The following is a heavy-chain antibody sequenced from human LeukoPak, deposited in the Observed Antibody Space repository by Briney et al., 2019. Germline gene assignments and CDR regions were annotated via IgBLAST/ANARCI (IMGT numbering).Heavy chain of an antibody. D-gene: IGHD6-13*01. CDR1: GGSISSSNYY. Sequence: SETLSLTCVVSGGSISSSNYYWGWIRQPPGKGLEWIGNIYCSGSTYYNPSLKSRVTISVDTSKNDFSLKLSSVTAADTALYYCARLKLGYSSTQPFDYWGQGTLVTVSA. V-gene: IGHV4-39*02. CDR2: IYCSGST. J-gene: IGHJ4*02. CDR3: ARLKLGYSSTQPFDY.